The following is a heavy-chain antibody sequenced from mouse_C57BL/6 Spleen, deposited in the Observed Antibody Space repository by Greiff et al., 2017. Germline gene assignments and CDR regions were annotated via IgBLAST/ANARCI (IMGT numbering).Heavy chain of an antibody. CDR1: GFTFSDYG. CDR3: ARKSYCSRDAMDY. J-gene: IGHJ4*01. CDR2: ISRGSSTI. V-gene: IGHV5-17*01. D-gene: IGHD2-12*01. Sequence: EVMLVESGGGLVKPGGSLKLSCAASGFTFSDYGMNWVSQAPEKGLEWVAYISRGSSTIYYADTVKGRFTISIDNAKNTQIQQMTSLRSEDTAMYYGARKSYCSRDAMDYWGQGTSVTVSS.